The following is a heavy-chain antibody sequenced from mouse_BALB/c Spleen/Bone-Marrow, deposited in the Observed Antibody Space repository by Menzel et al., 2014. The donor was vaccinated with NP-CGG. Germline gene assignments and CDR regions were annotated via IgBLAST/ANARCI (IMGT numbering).Heavy chain of an antibody. CDR2: INPTNGGT. J-gene: IGHJ1*01. CDR1: GYTFTRYY. CDR3: TRSNYGYWYFDV. Sequence: QVQLQQSGAELVKPGASVKLSCKASGYTFTRYYMYWVKQRPGQGLEWIGEINPTNGGTNFNEKFKSKATLTVDKSSSTAYMQLSSLTSGDSAVYYCTRSNYGYWYFDVWGAGTTVTVSS. D-gene: IGHD1-1*01. V-gene: IGHV1S81*02.